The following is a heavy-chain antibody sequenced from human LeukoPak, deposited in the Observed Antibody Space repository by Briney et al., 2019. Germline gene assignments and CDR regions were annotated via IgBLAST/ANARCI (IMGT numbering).Heavy chain of an antibody. V-gene: IGHV1-18*01. CDR2: ISAYNGNT. Sequence: GASVRVSCKASGYAFTSYGISWVRQAPGQGLEWMGWISAYNGNTNYAQKLQGRVTMTTDTSTSTAYMELRSLRSDDTAVYYCARDRAAMVPFDYWGQGTLVTVSS. J-gene: IGHJ4*02. CDR3: ARDRAAMVPFDY. D-gene: IGHD5-18*01. CDR1: GYAFTSYG.